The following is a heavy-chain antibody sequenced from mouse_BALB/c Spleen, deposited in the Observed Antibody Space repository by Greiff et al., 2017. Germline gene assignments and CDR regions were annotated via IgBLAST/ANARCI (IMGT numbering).Heavy chain of an antibody. Sequence: EVNLVESGGGLVKPGGSLKLSCAASGFTFSSYAMSWVRQTPEKRLEWVASISSGGSTYYPDSVKGRFTISRDNARNILYLQMSSLRSEDTAMYYCARRSNYGAMDYWGQGTSVTVSS. CDR2: ISSGGST. CDR1: GFTFSSYA. V-gene: IGHV5-6-5*01. CDR3: ARRSNYGAMDY. D-gene: IGHD2-5*01. J-gene: IGHJ4*01.